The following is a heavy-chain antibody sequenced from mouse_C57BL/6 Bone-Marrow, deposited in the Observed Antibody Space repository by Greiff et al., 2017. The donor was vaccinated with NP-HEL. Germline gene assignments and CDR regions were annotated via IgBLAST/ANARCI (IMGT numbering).Heavy chain of an antibody. J-gene: IGHJ2*01. Sequence: EVKLMESAGGLVQPGSSMKLSCTASGFTFSDYYMAWVRQVPEKGLEWVANINYDGSSTYYLDSLKSRFIISRDNAKNILYLQMSSLKSEDTATYYCARDRGTLYYFDYWGQGTTLTVSS. V-gene: IGHV5-16*01. CDR3: ARDRGTLYYFDY. CDR1: GFTFSDYY. D-gene: IGHD3-3*01. CDR2: INYDGSST.